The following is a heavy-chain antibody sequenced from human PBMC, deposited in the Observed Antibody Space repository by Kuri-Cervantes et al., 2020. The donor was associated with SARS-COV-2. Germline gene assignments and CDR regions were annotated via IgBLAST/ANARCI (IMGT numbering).Heavy chain of an antibody. D-gene: IGHD1-26*01. J-gene: IGHJ3*02. CDR3: ARQYSESYGDTFDI. CDR1: GFTFSSYA. V-gene: IGHV3-23*01. Sequence: ETLSLTCAASGFTFSSYAMSWVRQAPGKGLEWVSAISGSGGSTYYADSVKGRFTISRDNPKNTLHLQMNSLRPEDTALYYCARQYSESYGDTFDIWGQGTMVTVSS. CDR2: ISGSGGST.